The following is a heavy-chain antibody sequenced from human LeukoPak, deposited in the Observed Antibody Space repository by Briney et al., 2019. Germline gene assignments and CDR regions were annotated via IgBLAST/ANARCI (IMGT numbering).Heavy chain of an antibody. CDR3: ARIFSNWFDR. D-gene: IGHD2-15*01. V-gene: IGHV1-18*01. CDR1: GYTFTSYG. CDR2: ISGYNGKT. Sequence: GASVRVSCTTAGYTFTSYGISWVRQAPGQGLEWVGWISGYNGKTDYVQKLQGRLTMTTDTSTNTAYMELRGLRSDDTAVYYCARIFSNWFDRWGQGTLVTVSS. J-gene: IGHJ5*02.